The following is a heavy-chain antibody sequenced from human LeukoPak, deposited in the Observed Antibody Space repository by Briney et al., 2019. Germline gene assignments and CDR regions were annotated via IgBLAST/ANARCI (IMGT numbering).Heavy chain of an antibody. CDR2: IYSGGST. J-gene: IGHJ4*02. V-gene: IGHV3-66*01. CDR3: ARETCSGGSCYLDY. D-gene: IGHD2-15*01. Sequence: PGGSLRLSCAASGFTVSSNYMSWVRQAPGKGLEWVSVIYSGGSTYYADSVKGRFTISRDNSKNTLYLQMNSLRAEDTAVYYCARETCSGGSCYLDYWGQGTLVTVSS. CDR1: GFTVSSNY.